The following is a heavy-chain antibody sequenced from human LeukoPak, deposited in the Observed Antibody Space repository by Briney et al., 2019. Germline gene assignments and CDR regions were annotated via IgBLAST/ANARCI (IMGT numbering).Heavy chain of an antibody. D-gene: IGHD2-15*01. CDR3: ARLGYCSGGSCYYYYYMDV. CDR1: GYSISSGYY. V-gene: IGHV4-38-2*02. CDR2: IYHSGST. Sequence: PSETLSLTCTVSGYSISSGYYWGWIRQPPGKGLEWIGSIYHSGSTYYNPSLKSRVTISVDTSKNQFSLKLSSVTAADTAVYYCARLGYCSGGSCYYYYYMDVWGKGTTVTVSS. J-gene: IGHJ6*03.